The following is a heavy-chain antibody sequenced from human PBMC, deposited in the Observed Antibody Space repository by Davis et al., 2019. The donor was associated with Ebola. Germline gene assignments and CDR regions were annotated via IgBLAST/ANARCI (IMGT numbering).Heavy chain of an antibody. V-gene: IGHV3-48*02. J-gene: IGHJ4*02. D-gene: IGHD2-21*02. CDR3: VKIPYCGTEYCYSAFEH. CDR2: ISRSGNTI. CDR1: GFVFNNFA. Sequence: GESLKISCAASGFVFNNFAFYWLRQAPGRGPEWVASISRSGNTIYYADSVNGRFTISRDNAQNSLYLQMNSLRDEDTALYYCVKIPYCGTEYCYSAFEHWGRGTLVTVSS.